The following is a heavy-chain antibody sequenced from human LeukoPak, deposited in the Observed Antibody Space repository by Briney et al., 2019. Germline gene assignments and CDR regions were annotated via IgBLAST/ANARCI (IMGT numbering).Heavy chain of an antibody. D-gene: IGHD5-24*01. CDR3: ARGRDGYRNGGFDY. V-gene: IGHV4-4*07. Sequence: PSETLSLTCTVSGGSISSYYWSWIRQPAGKGLEWIGRIYTSGSTNYNPSLKSRVTMSVDTSENQFSLKLNSVTAADTAVYYCARGRDGYRNGGFDYWGQGTLVTVSS. CDR1: GGSISSYY. CDR2: IYTSGST. J-gene: IGHJ4*02.